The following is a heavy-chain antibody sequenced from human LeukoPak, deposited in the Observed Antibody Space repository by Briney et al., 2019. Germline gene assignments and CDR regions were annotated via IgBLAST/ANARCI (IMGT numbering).Heavy chain of an antibody. D-gene: IGHD2-2*01. V-gene: IGHV1-18*01. CDR2: ISAYNGNT. J-gene: IGHJ5*02. Sequence: SVKVSSKPSAHILTSYGISWERHAPGQGLEWMGWISAYNGNTNYAQKLQGRVTMTTDTSTSTAYMELRSLRSDDTAVYYCARISRCGSSTSCYAVDPWGQGTLVTVSS. CDR1: AHILTSYG. CDR3: ARISRCGSSTSCYAVDP.